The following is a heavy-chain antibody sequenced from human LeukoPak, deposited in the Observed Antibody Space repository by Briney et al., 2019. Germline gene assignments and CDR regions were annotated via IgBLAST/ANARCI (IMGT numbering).Heavy chain of an antibody. CDR2: IYHSGST. V-gene: IGHV4-38-2*02. J-gene: IGHJ4*02. CDR1: GYSISSGYY. CDR3: ARELLTVTNDY. D-gene: IGHD4-17*01. Sequence: SETLSLTCTVPGYSISSGYYWGWIRQPPGKGLEWIGSIYHSGSTYYNPSLKSRVTISVDTSKNQFSLKLSSVTAADTAVYYCARELLTVTNDYWGQGTLVTVSS.